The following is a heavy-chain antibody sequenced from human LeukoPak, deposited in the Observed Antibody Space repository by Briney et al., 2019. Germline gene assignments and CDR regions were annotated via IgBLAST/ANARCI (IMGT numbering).Heavy chain of an antibody. J-gene: IGHJ4*02. CDR2: ISYDGSNK. V-gene: IGHV3-30*04. Sequence: GGSLRLSCAASGFTFSSYAMHWARQAPGKGLEWVAVISYDGSNKYYADSVKGRFTISRDNSKNTLYLQMNSLRAEDTAVYYCARAQKLRYFDWLLLYWGQGTLVTVSS. CDR3: ARAQKLRYFDWLLLY. CDR1: GFTFSSYA. D-gene: IGHD3-9*01.